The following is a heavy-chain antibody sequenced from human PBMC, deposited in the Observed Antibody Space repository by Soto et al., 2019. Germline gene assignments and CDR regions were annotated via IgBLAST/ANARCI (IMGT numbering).Heavy chain of an antibody. CDR2: INHSGST. Sequence: SETLSLTCAVYGGSFSGYYWSWIRQPPGKGLEWIGEINHSGSTNYNPSLKSRVTISVDTSKNQFSLKLSSVTAADTAVYYCARVAGYCSSTSCYLVRGFDYWGQGTLVTVSS. CDR1: GGSFSGYY. CDR3: ARVAGYCSSTSCYLVRGFDY. J-gene: IGHJ4*02. V-gene: IGHV4-34*01. D-gene: IGHD2-2*01.